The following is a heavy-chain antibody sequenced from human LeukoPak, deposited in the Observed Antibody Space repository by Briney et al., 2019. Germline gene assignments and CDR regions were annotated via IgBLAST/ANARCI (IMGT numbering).Heavy chain of an antibody. J-gene: IGHJ6*03. CDR3: ARFVGVVSPYYMDV. CDR2: ISAYNGNT. D-gene: IGHD4-23*01. CDR1: GYTFTSYG. Sequence: ASVKVSCKASGYTFTSYGISWVRQAPGQGLEWMGWISAYNGNTNYAQKLQGRVTMTTDTSTSTAYMELRSLRSDDTAVYYCARFVGVVSPYYMDVWGKGTTVTVSS. V-gene: IGHV1-18*01.